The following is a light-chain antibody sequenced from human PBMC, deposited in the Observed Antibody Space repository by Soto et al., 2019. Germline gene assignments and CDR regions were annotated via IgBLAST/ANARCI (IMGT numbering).Light chain of an antibody. V-gene: IGLV1-44*01. Sequence: QSVLTQAPSTSGTPGQRVTISCSGTISNIGGNTVNWYQQVPGTAPKLLIYRDDQRPSGVPDRFSGSKSATSASLAISGLQSEDEADYYCAAWDDGLKGWLFGGGTKVTGL. J-gene: IGLJ2*01. CDR3: AAWDDGLKGWL. CDR2: RDD. CDR1: ISNIGGNT.